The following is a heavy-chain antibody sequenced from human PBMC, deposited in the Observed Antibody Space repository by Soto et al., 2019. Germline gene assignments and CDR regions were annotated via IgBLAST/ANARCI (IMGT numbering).Heavy chain of an antibody. D-gene: IGHD5-12*01. CDR3: ARDTGGAVHGYNLGY. Sequence: GASVKVSCKASGGTFSSYAISWVRQAPGQGLEWMGGIIPIFGTANYAQKFQGRVTITADESTSTAYMELSSLRSEDTAVYYCARDTGGAVHGYNLGYWGQGTLVTVSS. V-gene: IGHV1-69*13. J-gene: IGHJ4*02. CDR1: GGTFSSYA. CDR2: IIPIFGTA.